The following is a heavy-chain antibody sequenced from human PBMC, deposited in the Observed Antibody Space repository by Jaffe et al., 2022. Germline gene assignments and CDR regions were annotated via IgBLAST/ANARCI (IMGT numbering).Heavy chain of an antibody. D-gene: IGHD6-19*01. Sequence: EVQLLESGGDFKQPGGSLRLSCAASGFTFSNYAMSWVRQAPGKGLEWVSAISGSGVSTYHADSVKGRFTISRDNSKNTLYLQMNTLRAEDTAVYYCVKDSDKSGWYYFDYWGQGTPVTVSS. J-gene: IGHJ4*02. V-gene: IGHV3-23*01. CDR1: GFTFSNYA. CDR2: ISGSGVST. CDR3: VKDSDKSGWYYFDY.